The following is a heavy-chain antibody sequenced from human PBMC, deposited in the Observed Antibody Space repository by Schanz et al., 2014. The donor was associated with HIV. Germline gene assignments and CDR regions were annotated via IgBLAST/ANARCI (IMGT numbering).Heavy chain of an antibody. CDR1: GFTFSNYA. Sequence: EVQLLESGGGLVQPGGSLRLSCVASGFTFSNYAMSWVRQAPGKGLEWVSAIHPSGGNTYSADSVRGRFTISSDDSKNTLYLQMNSLRVEDTAVYYCANEEVPNDYWGQGTLVTVSS. J-gene: IGHJ4*02. CDR3: ANEEVPNDY. V-gene: IGHV3-23*01. CDR2: IHPSGGNT.